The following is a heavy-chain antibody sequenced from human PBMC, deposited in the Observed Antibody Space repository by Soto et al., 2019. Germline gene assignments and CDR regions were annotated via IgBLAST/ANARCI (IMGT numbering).Heavy chain of an antibody. Sequence: LRLSCAASGITFSDYAMTWVRQAPGKGLEWVSVITDAGGRTYYAASAKGRFTISRDNSKNTLYLQMHSLRAEDTAIYYCAKSVGTYGDNSERAERFDPWGQGTLVTVSS. V-gene: IGHV3-23*01. J-gene: IGHJ5*02. CDR2: ITDAGGRT. CDR1: GITFSDYA. CDR3: AKSVGTYGDNSERAERFDP. D-gene: IGHD4-17*01.